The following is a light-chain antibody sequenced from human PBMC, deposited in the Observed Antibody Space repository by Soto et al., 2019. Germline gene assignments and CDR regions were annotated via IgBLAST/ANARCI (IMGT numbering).Light chain of an antibody. V-gene: IGKV3-15*01. Sequence: EIVMTQSPATLSVSPGERATLSCRASQSVSSNLAWYQQKPGQAPRPLLYGASTRATGIPARFSGSGSATEFTLTISSMQSEDFAVYYCQQYNNCPPLTFGGGTKVEIK. CDR1: QSVSSN. CDR3: QQYNNCPPLT. J-gene: IGKJ4*01. CDR2: GAS.